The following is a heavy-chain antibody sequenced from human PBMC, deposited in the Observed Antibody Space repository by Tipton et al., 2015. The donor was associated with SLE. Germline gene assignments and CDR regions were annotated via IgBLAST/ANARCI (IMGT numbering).Heavy chain of an antibody. CDR3: ARKNFSAGTPENYFDY. CDR2: INHSGST. CDR1: GGSFSGYY. Sequence: TLSLTCAVYGGSFSGYYWSWIRQPPGKGLEWIGEINHSGSTNYNPSLKSRVTISVDTSKNQFSLKLSSVTAADTAVYYCARKNFSAGTPENYFDYWGQGTPVTVSS. D-gene: IGHD6-13*01. V-gene: IGHV4-34*01. J-gene: IGHJ4*02.